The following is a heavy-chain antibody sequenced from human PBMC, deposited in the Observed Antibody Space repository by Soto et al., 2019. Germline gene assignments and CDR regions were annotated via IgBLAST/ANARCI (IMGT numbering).Heavy chain of an antibody. D-gene: IGHD1-1*01. Sequence: PSETLSLTCAVSGGSISSGGYSWSWIRQPPGKGLEWIGYIYHSGSTYYNPSLKSRVTISVDRSKNQFSLKLSSVTAADTAVYYCAREGRDSYNLGHWGQGTLVTVSS. V-gene: IGHV4-30-2*01. J-gene: IGHJ4*02. CDR3: AREGRDSYNLGH. CDR2: IYHSGST. CDR1: GGSISSGGYS.